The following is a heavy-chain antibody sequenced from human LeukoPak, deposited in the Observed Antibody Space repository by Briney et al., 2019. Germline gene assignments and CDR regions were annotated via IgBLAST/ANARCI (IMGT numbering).Heavy chain of an antibody. Sequence: GSSVKVSCKASGGTFSSYAISWVRQAPGQGLEWMGRIIPIFGTANYAQKFQGRVTITTDESTSTAYMELSSLRSEDTAVYYCAREPFLGYCSSTSCYGGYFQHWGQGTLVTVSS. CDR3: AREPFLGYCSSTSCYGGYFQH. CDR1: GGTFSSYA. CDR2: IIPIFGTA. V-gene: IGHV1-69*05. J-gene: IGHJ1*01. D-gene: IGHD2-2*01.